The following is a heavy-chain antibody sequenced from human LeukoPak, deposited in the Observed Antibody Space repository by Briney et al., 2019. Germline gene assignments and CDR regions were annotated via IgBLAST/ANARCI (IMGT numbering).Heavy chain of an antibody. CDR1: GFTFSSNW. Sequence: GGSLRLSCAASGFTFSSNWMTWFRQAPGKGLEWVANIKEDGSDKYYVDSVKGRFTISRDNAKNSLYLQMNSLRAEDTAVYYCARVRSDCYFDYWGQGTLVTVSS. CDR2: IKEDGSDK. J-gene: IGHJ4*02. D-gene: IGHD2-21*02. CDR3: ARVRSDCYFDY. V-gene: IGHV3-7*05.